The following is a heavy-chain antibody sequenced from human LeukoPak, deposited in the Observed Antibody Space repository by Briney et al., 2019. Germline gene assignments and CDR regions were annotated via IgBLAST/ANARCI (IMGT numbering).Heavy chain of an antibody. D-gene: IGHD3/OR15-3a*01. CDR1: GFTFSTYS. CDR2: ISSSSNYI. Sequence: GGSLRLSCAASGFTFSTYSMNWVRQAPGKGLEWVSSISSSSNYIYYADSMKGRSTISRDNAKNSLYLQMNSLRVEDTAVYFCARDGSGLGNFDYWGQGTLVTVSS. V-gene: IGHV3-21*06. J-gene: IGHJ4*02. CDR3: ARDGSGLGNFDY.